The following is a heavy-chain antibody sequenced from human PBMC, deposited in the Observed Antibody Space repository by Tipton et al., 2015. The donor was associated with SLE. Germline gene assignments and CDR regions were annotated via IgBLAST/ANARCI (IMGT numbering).Heavy chain of an antibody. CDR2: VYSSGST. D-gene: IGHD3-10*01. CDR3: ATIPWGSGDWHFDL. J-gene: IGHJ2*01. Sequence: LSLTCTVSGASISSYYWNWIRQTPGKGLEWIGYVYSSGSTNYNPSLKSRVTISIDTSKNQFSLNLRSMTAADTAVYYCATIPWGSGDWHFDLWGRGTLVTVSS. V-gene: IGHV4-59*08. CDR1: GASISSYY.